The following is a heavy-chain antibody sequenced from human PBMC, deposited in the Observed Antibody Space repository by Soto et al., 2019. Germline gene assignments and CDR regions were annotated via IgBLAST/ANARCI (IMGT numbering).Heavy chain of an antibody. CDR3: AKVSRPSRISTPDFDY. J-gene: IGHJ4*02. V-gene: IGHV3-30-3*01. CDR2: ISYDGNTQ. Sequence: QVQLVESGGGVVQPGTSLRLSCAASGFTLSSYSIHWVRQAPGKGLDWVAVISYDGNTQFYVDSVKGRFIVSRDNXRXILYLQLNNLQAEDTAVYYCAKVSRPSRISTPDFDYWGQGTLVTVSS. CDR1: GFTLSSYS.